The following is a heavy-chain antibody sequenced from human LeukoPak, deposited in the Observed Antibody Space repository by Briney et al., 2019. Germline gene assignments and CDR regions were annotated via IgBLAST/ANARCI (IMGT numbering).Heavy chain of an antibody. CDR1: GFTFSGSA. D-gene: IGHD6-19*01. J-gene: IGHJ4*02. CDR3: TGSSGWSY. V-gene: IGHV3-73*01. Sequence: GGSLKLSCAASGFTFSGSAMHWVRQASGKGLEWVGRIRSKANSYATAYAASVKGRFTISRDDSKNTAYLQMNSLKTEDTAAYYCTGSSGWSYWGQGTLVTVSS. CDR2: IRSKANSYAT.